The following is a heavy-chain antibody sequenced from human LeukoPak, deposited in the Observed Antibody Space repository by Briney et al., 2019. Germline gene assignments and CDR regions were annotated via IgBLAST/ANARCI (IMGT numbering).Heavy chain of an antibody. Sequence: GESLKISCKGSGYSFTSYWIGWVRQMPGKGLEWMGIIYPGDSDTRYSPSFQGQVTISADKSISTAYLQWSSLKASDTATYYCARRYCTNGVCYYYFDYWGQGTLVTVSS. J-gene: IGHJ4*02. V-gene: IGHV5-51*01. D-gene: IGHD2-8*01. CDR3: ARRYCTNGVCYYYFDY. CDR1: GYSFTSYW. CDR2: IYPGDSDT.